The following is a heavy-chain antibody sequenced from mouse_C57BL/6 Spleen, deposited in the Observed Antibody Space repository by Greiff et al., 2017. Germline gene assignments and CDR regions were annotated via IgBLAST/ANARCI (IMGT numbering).Heavy chain of an antibody. D-gene: IGHD1-1*01. CDR1: GYTFTDYY. V-gene: IGHV1-26*01. Sequence: EVQLQQSGPELVKPGASVKISCKASGYTFTDYYMNWVKQSHGKSLEWIGDINPNNGGTSYNQKFKGKAPLTVDKSSSTAYMELRSLTSEDSAVYYCARRGYGSIFWFAFCGHETLCTVSA. J-gene: IGHJ3*01. CDR2: INPNNGGT. CDR3: ARRGYGSIFWFAF.